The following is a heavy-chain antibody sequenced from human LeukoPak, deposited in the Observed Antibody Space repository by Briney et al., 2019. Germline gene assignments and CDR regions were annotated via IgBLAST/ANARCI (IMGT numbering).Heavy chain of an antibody. V-gene: IGHV1-2*02. CDR3: ASLVVATMGGGY. Sequence: ASVKVSCKASGGTFSSYAISWVRQAPGQGLEWMGWINPNSGGTNYAQKFQGRVTMTRDTSISTAYMELSRLRSDDTAVYYCASLVVATMGGGYWGQGTLVTVSS. CDR2: INPNSGGT. D-gene: IGHD5-24*01. J-gene: IGHJ4*02. CDR1: GGTFSSYA.